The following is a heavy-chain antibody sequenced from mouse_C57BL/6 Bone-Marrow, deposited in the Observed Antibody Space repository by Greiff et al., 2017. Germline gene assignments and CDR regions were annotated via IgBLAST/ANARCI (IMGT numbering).Heavy chain of an antibody. J-gene: IGHJ1*03. CDR1: GFNINDYY. CDR3: TTNYWYFDV. Sequence: VQLQQSGAELVRPGASVKLSCTASGFNINDYYMHWVKQRPEQGLEWIGRIDPEDGDTDYAPTLQGQATMTADTSSNTAYLQLSSLTSEDTAGYYCTTNYWYFDVWGTGTTVTVSS. CDR2: IDPEDGDT. V-gene: IGHV14-1*01.